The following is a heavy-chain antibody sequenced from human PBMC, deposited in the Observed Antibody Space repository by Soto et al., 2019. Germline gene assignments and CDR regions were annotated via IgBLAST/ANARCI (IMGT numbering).Heavy chain of an antibody. CDR2: IYWDDDK. Sequence: QITLKESGPTLVKPTQTLTLTCTFSGFSLGTRGMGVGWIRQPPGKALEWLAVIYWDDDKRYSPSLKSRLTITKDTSKNQVVLTMTNMDPVDTATYYWVHSSLGLADYWGQGTLVTVSS. V-gene: IGHV2-5*02. CDR1: GFSLGTRGMG. J-gene: IGHJ4*02. D-gene: IGHD7-27*01. CDR3: VHSSLGLADY.